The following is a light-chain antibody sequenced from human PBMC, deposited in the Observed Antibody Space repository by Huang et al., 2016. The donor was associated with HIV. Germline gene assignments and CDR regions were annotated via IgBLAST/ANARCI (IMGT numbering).Light chain of an antibody. V-gene: IGKV1-39*01. J-gene: IGKJ4*01. CDR2: AAS. Sequence: DIQMTQSPSSLSASVGDRISITCRASQTISTFLNWYQQQPGKAPKLLIYAASNLQSGVSSRFSSTGSGTHFPLTVTGLQPDDFATYFCQQTSSVPLTFGGGTRVE. CDR1: QTISTF. CDR3: QQTSSVPLT.